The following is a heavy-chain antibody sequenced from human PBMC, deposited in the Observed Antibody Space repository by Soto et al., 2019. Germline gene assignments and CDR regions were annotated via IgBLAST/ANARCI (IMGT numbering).Heavy chain of an antibody. V-gene: IGHV5-51*03. CDR2: IYPGDSDT. Sequence: EVQLVQSGAEVKKPGESLKISCKGSGYSFTSYWIGWVRQMPGKGLELMGIIYPGDSDTRYSPSFQGQVTISADKSISTAYLQWSSLKASDTAMYYCPVTVVVPAAPAIDAFDIWGQGTMVTVSS. J-gene: IGHJ3*02. CDR1: GYSFTSYW. CDR3: PVTVVVPAAPAIDAFDI. D-gene: IGHD2-2*01.